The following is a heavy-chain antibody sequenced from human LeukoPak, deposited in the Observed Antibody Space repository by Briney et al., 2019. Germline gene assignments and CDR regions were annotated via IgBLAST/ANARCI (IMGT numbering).Heavy chain of an antibody. CDR1: GYTFTNYG. J-gene: IGHJ5*02. Sequence: ASVKVSCKASGYTFTNYGISWVRQAPGQGLEWMGWISAYNGNRNYAQKLQGTVTMTTDTSTSTAYMELRSLRSDDTAVYYCARDPGNSPSPAWFDPWGQGTLVTVSS. CDR3: ARDPGNSPSPAWFDP. CDR2: ISAYNGNR. D-gene: IGHD2/OR15-2a*01. V-gene: IGHV1-18*01.